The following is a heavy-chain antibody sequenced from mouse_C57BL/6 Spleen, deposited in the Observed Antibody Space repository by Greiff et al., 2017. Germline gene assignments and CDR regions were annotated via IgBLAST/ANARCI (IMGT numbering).Heavy chain of an antibody. CDR1: GYTFTSYW. CDR3: ARGDYGSRYAMDY. V-gene: IGHV1-69*01. J-gene: IGHJ4*01. D-gene: IGHD1-1*01. Sequence: VQLQQPGAELVMPGASVKLSCKASGYTFTSYWMHWVKQRPGQGLEWIGEIDPSDSYTNYNQKFKGKSTLTVDKSSSTAYMQLSSLTSEDSAVYYCARGDYGSRYAMDYWGQGTSVTVSS. CDR2: IDPSDSYT.